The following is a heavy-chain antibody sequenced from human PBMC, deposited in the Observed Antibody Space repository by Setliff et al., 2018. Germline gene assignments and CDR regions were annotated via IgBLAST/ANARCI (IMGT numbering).Heavy chain of an antibody. CDR3: ASYGDYVRGAFDI. J-gene: IGHJ3*02. D-gene: IGHD4-17*01. V-gene: IGHV5-51*01. CDR2: IYPGDSDT. Sequence: GESLKLSCKGSGYSFTSYWIGWVRQMPGKGLEWMGIIYPGDSDTRYSPSFQGQVTISADKSISTAYLQWSSLKASDTAMYYCASYGDYVRGAFDIWGQGNPGHRLL. CDR1: GYSFTSYW.